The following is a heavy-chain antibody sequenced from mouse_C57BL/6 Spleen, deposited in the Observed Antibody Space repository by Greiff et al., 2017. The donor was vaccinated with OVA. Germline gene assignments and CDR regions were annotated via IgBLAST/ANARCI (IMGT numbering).Heavy chain of an antibody. CDR1: GYTFTSYW. J-gene: IGHJ2*01. Sequence: VQLQQPGAELVKPGASVKLSCKASGYTFTSYWMHWVKQSPGQGLEWIGMIHPNSGSTNYNEKFKSKATLPVDKSTSTAYMQLSSLTSDDSAVYYCARWDYPFDYWGQGTTLTVSS. V-gene: IGHV1-64*01. CDR3: ARWDYPFDY. CDR2: IHPNSGST. D-gene: IGHD5-5*01.